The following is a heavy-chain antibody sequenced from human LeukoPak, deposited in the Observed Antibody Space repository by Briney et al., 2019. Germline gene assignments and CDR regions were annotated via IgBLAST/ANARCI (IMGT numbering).Heavy chain of an antibody. CDR1: GFTFSSYG. J-gene: IGHJ4*02. CDR3: ARRSGPTSGYFDY. V-gene: IGHV3-23*01. CDR2: ISDSGGIT. Sequence: QAGGSLGLSCAASGFTFSSYGMSWVRQAPGKGLEWVSTISDSGGITYYADSVKGRFTISRDNSKNTLYLQMNSLRAEDTAVYYCARRSGPTSGYFDYWGQGTLVTVSS. D-gene: IGHD3-3*01.